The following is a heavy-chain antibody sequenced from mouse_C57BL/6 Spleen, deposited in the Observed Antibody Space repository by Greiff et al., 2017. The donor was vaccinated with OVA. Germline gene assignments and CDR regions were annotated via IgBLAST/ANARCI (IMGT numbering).Heavy chain of an antibody. Sequence: VQLQQPGAELVMPGASVKLSCKASGYTFTSYWMRWVKQRPGQGLEWIGEIDPSDSYTNYNQKFKGKSTLTVDKSSSTAYMQLSSLTSEDSAVYYCATFHYVSSYGGIGYAMDYWGQGTSVTVSS. D-gene: IGHD1-1*01. J-gene: IGHJ4*01. CDR3: ATFHYVSSYGGIGYAMDY. CDR2: IDPSDSYT. CDR1: GYTFTSYW. V-gene: IGHV1-69*01.